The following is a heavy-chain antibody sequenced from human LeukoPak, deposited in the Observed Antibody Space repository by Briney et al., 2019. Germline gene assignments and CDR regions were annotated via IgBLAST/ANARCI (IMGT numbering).Heavy chain of an antibody. V-gene: IGHV3-64D*09. CDR1: GFTFSSYA. CDR3: VNSITVAGTPFDY. CDR2: ISNNGDST. J-gene: IGHJ4*02. Sequence: GGSLRLSCSASGFTFSSYAMHWVRQAPGKGLEYVSGISNNGDSTYYADSVKGRFTIFRDNSKNTLFLQMSSLRAEDTAVYYRVNSITVAGTPFDYWGQGTLVTVSS. D-gene: IGHD6-19*01.